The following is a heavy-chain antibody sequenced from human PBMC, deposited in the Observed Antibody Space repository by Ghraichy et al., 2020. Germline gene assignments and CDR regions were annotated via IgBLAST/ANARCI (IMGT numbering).Heavy chain of an antibody. CDR2: INHSGST. J-gene: IGHJ4*02. D-gene: IGHD6-13*01. CDR3: ARDRAYSNYEYWQQLVKYYFDY. Sequence: SETLSLTCAVYGGSFSGYYWSWIRQPPGKGLEWIGEINHSGSTNYNPSLKSRVTISVDTSKNQFSLKLSSVTAADTAVYYCARDRAYSNYEYWQQLVKYYFDYWGQGTLVTVSS. CDR1: GGSFSGYY. V-gene: IGHV4-34*01.